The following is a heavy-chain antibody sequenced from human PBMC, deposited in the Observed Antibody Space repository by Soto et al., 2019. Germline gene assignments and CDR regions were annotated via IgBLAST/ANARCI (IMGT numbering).Heavy chain of an antibody. CDR3: ARDPHCSGPYDCYYGMDV. V-gene: IGHV3-21*01. CDR1: GFTFSSYS. Sequence: GGSLRLSCAASGFTFSSYSMNWVRQAPGKGLEWVSSISSSSSYIYYADSVKGRFTISRDNAKNSLYLQMNSLRAEDTAVYYCARDPHCSGPYDCYYGMDVWGQGTTVTVSS. CDR2: ISSSSSYI. J-gene: IGHJ6*02. D-gene: IGHD2-21*02.